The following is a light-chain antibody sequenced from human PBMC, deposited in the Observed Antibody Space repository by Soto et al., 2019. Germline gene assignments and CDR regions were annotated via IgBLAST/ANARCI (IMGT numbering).Light chain of an antibody. J-gene: IGKJ2*01. CDR2: GAS. Sequence: EIVLTQSPGTLSLSPGERATLSCRASQSVTSSSLAWYRQKPGQAPRLLIYGASSRATGIPDRFSASGSGTDFTLTISRLEPEDFAVYYCQQYGSSVTFGQGTKLEIK. CDR1: QSVTSSS. CDR3: QQYGSSVT. V-gene: IGKV3-20*01.